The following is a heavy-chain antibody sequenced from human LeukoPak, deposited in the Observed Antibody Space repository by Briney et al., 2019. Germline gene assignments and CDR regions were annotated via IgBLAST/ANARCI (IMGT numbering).Heavy chain of an antibody. CDR3: ARNPNEYDHYGMDV. V-gene: IGHV4-39*01. CDR2: IYYSGST. J-gene: IGHJ6*02. Sequence: SESLSLTCSVSGRSICSSRYYWGCIRQPPGKGLEWIGSIYYSGSTYYNPSLKSRVTISVDTAKIQFSLKLSSVTAADTAVYYCARNPNEYDHYGMDVWGQGTTVTVSS. CDR1: GRSICSSRYY. D-gene: IGHD3-16*01.